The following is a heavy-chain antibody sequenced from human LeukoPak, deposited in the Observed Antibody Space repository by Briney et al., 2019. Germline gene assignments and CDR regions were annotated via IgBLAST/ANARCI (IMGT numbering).Heavy chain of an antibody. D-gene: IGHD1-1*01. Sequence: GGSLRLSCAASGFTFSSYAMSWVRQAPERGLEWVSAISGNGDITCYADTVKGRFSGSRDNSKNTLYLQLNSLRAEDTAVYHCAKDLRGTLSSRGPFEYWGQGTLVTVSS. V-gene: IGHV3-23*01. CDR2: ISGNGDIT. CDR1: GFTFSSYA. J-gene: IGHJ4*02. CDR3: AKDLRGTLSSRGPFEY.